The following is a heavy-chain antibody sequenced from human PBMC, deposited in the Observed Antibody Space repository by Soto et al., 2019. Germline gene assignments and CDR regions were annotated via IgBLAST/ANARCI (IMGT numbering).Heavy chain of an antibody. J-gene: IGHJ6*02. CDR2: IIPIFGTA. D-gene: IGHD2-15*01. Sequence: QVQLVQSGAEVKKPGSSVKVSCKASGGTFSSYAISWVRQAPGQGLEWMGGIIPIFGTANYAQKFQGRVTITADESTSTADMELSSLRSEDTAVYYCARVLTGYCSGGSCYSYYYYGMDVWGQGTTVTVSS. V-gene: IGHV1-69*01. CDR1: GGTFSSYA. CDR3: ARVLTGYCSGGSCYSYYYYGMDV.